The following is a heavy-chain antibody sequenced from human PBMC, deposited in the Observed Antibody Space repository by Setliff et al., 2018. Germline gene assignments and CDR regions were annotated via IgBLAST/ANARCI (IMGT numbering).Heavy chain of an antibody. Sequence: LSLTCTVSGDSISSSSYYWGWIRRPPGKGLEWIGSIYYSGSTYYNPSLKSRVTISVDTPKNQFSLKLSSVTAADTAVYYCARRETYYNFWSGYYAYWGQGTLVTVSS. V-gene: IGHV4-39*07. J-gene: IGHJ4*02. CDR1: GDSISSSSYY. CDR2: IYYSGST. CDR3: ARRETYYNFWSGYYAY. D-gene: IGHD3-3*01.